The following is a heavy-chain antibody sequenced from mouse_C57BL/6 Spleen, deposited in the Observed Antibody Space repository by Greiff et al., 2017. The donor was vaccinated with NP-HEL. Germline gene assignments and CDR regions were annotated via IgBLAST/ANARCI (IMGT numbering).Heavy chain of an antibody. CDR3: ARGAMGWLPDYFDY. V-gene: IGHV1-53*01. Sequence: QVQLKQPGTELVKPGASVKLSCKASGYTFTSYWMHWVKQRPGQGLEWIGNINPSNGGTNYNEKFKSKATLTVDKSSSTAYMQLSSLTSEDSAVYYCARGAMGWLPDYFDYWGQGTTLTVSS. J-gene: IGHJ2*01. CDR2: INPSNGGT. CDR1: GYTFTSYW. D-gene: IGHD2-3*01.